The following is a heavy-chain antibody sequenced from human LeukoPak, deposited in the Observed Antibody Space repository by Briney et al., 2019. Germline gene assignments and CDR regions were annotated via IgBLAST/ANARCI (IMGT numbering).Heavy chain of an antibody. D-gene: IGHD6-13*01. CDR1: GGSISSSSYY. V-gene: IGHV4-39*01. CDR3: ASRSINWYRGNNWFDP. CDR2: IYYSGST. Sequence: SETLSLTCTVSGGSISSSSYYWGWIRQPPGKGLGWIGSIYYSGSTYYNPSLKSRVTISVDTSKNQFSLKLSSVTAADTAVYYCASRSINWYRGNNWFDPWGQGTLVTVSS. J-gene: IGHJ5*02.